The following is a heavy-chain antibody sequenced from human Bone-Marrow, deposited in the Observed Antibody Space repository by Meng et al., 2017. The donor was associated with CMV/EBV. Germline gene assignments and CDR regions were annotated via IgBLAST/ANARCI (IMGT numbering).Heavy chain of an antibody. J-gene: IGHJ4*02. Sequence: GESLKISCAASGFTFRNYWMSWVRQAPGKGLEWVANIKEDGGVKYYVDSVKGRFTVSRDNAKNSVFLQMNSLRAEDTAVYYCARIGYSSSSEDYWGQGTLVTFSS. CDR2: IKEDGGVK. CDR1: GFTFRNYW. CDR3: ARIGYSSSSEDY. V-gene: IGHV3-7*01. D-gene: IGHD6-6*01.